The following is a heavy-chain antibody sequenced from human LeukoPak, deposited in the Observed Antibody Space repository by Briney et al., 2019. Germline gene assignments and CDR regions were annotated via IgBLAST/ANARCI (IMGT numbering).Heavy chain of an antibody. J-gene: IGHJ4*02. V-gene: IGHV3-53*01. CDR3: AGHTAMAPFDY. CDR1: GFTVSSNY. Sequence: GGSLRLSCAASGFTVSSNYMSWVRQAPGKGLEWVSVIYSGGSTYYADSMKGRFTISRDNSKNTLYLQMSSLRAEDTAVYYCAGHTAMAPFDYWGQGTLVTVSS. CDR2: IYSGGST. D-gene: IGHD5-18*01.